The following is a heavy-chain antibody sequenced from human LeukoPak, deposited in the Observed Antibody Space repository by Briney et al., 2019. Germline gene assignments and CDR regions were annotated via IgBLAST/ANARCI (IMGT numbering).Heavy chain of an antibody. CDR3: ARVGRRGVPYAFDI. V-gene: IGHV3-53*01. CDR2: IYSGGST. J-gene: IGHJ3*02. Sequence: GGSLRLSCAASVFTVSSNYMSWVRQAPGKGLAWVSVIYSGGSTYYADSVKGRFTISRDNSKNTLYLQMNSLRAEDTAVYYCARVGRRGVPYAFDIWGQGTMVTVSS. D-gene: IGHD2-8*01. CDR1: VFTVSSNY.